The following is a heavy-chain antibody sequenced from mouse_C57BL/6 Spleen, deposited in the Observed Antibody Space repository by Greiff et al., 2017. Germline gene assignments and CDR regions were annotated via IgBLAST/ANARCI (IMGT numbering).Heavy chain of an antibody. CDR1: GYAFTNYL. Sequence: VQLQQSGAELVRPGTSVKVSCKASGYAFTNYLIEWVQQRPGQGLEWIGVINPGSGGTNYNEKFKGKATLTADKSSSTAYMQLSSLTSEDSAVYFCARRRENYRNPYAMDYWGQGTSVTGSS. J-gene: IGHJ4*01. V-gene: IGHV1-54*01. D-gene: IGHD2-5*01. CDR3: ARRRENYRNPYAMDY. CDR2: INPGSGGT.